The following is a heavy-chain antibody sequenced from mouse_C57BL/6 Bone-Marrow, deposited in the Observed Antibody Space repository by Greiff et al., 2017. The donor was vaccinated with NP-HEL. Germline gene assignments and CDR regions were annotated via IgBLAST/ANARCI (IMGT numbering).Heavy chain of an antibody. CDR1: GYTFTSYW. J-gene: IGHJ1*03. Sequence: QVQLQQPGAELVMPGASVKLSCKASGYTFTSYWMHWVKQRPGQGLEWIGEIDPSDSYTNYNQKFKGKSTLTVDKSSSTAYMQLSSLTSEDSAVYYCASFEDYSNFYFDVWGTGTTVTVSS. D-gene: IGHD2-5*01. CDR2: IDPSDSYT. V-gene: IGHV1-69*01. CDR3: ASFEDYSNFYFDV.